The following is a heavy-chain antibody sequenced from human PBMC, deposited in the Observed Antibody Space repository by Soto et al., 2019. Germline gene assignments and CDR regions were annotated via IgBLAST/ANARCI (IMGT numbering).Heavy chain of an antibody. Sequence: SGPTLVNPTQTLTLTCTFSGFSLSTSGEGVGWIRQPPGKALEWLGFIYWDDDKRYSPSLKSRLTITKDTSKDQVVLTMTNMDPVDTATYYCAHRARGRGSSWYSVYFDDWGQGTLVTVSS. V-gene: IGHV2-5*02. D-gene: IGHD6-13*01. CDR3: AHRARGRGSSWYSVYFDD. J-gene: IGHJ4*02. CDR2: IYWDDDK. CDR1: GFSLSTSGEG.